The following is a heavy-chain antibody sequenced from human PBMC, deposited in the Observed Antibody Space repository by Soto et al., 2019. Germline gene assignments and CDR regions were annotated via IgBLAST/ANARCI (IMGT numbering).Heavy chain of an antibody. CDR1: GFTFTSSA. J-gene: IGHJ6*02. CDR3: AAPTLEDGMDV. Sequence: SVKVSCKASGFTFTSSAVQWVRQARGQRLEWIGWIVVGSGNTNYAQKFQERVTITRDMSTSTAYMELSSLRYEDTAVYYCAAPTLEDGMDVWGQGTTVTVSS. V-gene: IGHV1-58*01. CDR2: IVVGSGNT. D-gene: IGHD2-15*01.